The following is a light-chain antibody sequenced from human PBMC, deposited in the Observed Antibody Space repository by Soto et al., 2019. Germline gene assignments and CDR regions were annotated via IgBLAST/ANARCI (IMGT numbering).Light chain of an antibody. Sequence: QSALTQPASVSGSPGQSITISCTGTSSDVGGYDYVSWYQQLPGKAPKLLIYDVNNWPSGVSHRFSGSKSGNTASLTISGLQAEDEADYYCSSYTGSSTFVFGTGTKLTVL. CDR3: SSYTGSSTFV. CDR1: SSDVGGYDY. CDR2: DVN. V-gene: IGLV2-14*01. J-gene: IGLJ1*01.